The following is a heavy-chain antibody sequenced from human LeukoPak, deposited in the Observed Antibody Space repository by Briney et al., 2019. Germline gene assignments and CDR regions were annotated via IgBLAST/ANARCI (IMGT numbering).Heavy chain of an antibody. CDR3: ARCRDGYSRPHYYYMDV. CDR1: GGSISSSSYY. J-gene: IGHJ6*03. V-gene: IGHV4-39*07. Sequence: PSETLSLTCTVSGGSISSSSYYWGWIRQPPGKGLEWIGSIYYSGSTYYNPSLKSRVTISVDTSKNQFSLKLSSVTAADTAVYYCARCRDGYSRPHYYYMDVWGKGTTVTISS. CDR2: IYYSGST. D-gene: IGHD5-24*01.